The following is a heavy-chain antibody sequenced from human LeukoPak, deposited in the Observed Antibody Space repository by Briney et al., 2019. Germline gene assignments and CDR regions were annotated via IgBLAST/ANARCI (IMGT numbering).Heavy chain of an antibody. CDR3: ACSVVVPAAGLAFDY. CDR2: IYYSGST. V-gene: IGHV4-39*01. Sequence: PSETLSLTCTVSGGSISNSSYYRGWIRQPPGKGLEWIGSIYYSGSTYYNPSLKSRVTISVDTSKNQFSLKLSSVTAADTAVYYCACSVVVPAAGLAFDYWGQGTLVTVSS. D-gene: IGHD2-2*01. J-gene: IGHJ4*02. CDR1: GGSISNSSYY.